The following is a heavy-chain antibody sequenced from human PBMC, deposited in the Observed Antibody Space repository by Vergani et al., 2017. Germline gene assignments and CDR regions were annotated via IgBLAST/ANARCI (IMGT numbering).Heavy chain of an antibody. D-gene: IGHD2-2*01. Sequence: QVQLQESGPGLVKPSQTLSLTCTVSGGSISSGGYYWSWIRQHPGKGLEWIGYIYYSGSTYYNPSLKSRVTISVDTSKNQFSLKLSSVTAADTGVYYCARSGTGGYYAQSGVHAFDIWGQGTMVTVSS. CDR3: ARSGTGGYYAQSGVHAFDI. CDR1: GGSISSGGYY. V-gene: IGHV4-31*03. J-gene: IGHJ3*02. CDR2: IYYSGST.